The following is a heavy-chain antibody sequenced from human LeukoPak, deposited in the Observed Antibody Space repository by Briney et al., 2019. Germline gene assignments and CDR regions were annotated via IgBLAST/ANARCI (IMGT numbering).Heavy chain of an antibody. CDR2: IYPGDSDT. Sequence: GESLKISCKGSGYSFTSYWIGWVRQMPGEGLEWMGIIYPGDSDTRYSPSFQGQVTISADKSISTAYLQWSSLKASDTAMYYCARRYCSSTSCYNFDYWGQGTLVTVSS. CDR1: GYSFTSYW. J-gene: IGHJ4*02. CDR3: ARRYCSSTSCYNFDY. D-gene: IGHD2-2*02. V-gene: IGHV5-51*01.